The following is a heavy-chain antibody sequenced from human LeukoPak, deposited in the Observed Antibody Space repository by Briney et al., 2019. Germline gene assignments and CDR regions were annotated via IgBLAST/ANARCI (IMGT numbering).Heavy chain of an antibody. CDR2: IKQDGSEK. J-gene: IGHJ3*02. D-gene: IGHD1-26*01. CDR1: GFTFSYYW. Sequence: GGSLRLSCAASGFTFSYYWMSWVRQAQGKGLEWVANIKQDGSEKNYVDSVKGRFIISRDIAKNSLYLQMSRLRAEDTAFYYCAGTWAGAFDIWGQGTMVTVFS. CDR3: AGTWAGAFDI. V-gene: IGHV3-7*01.